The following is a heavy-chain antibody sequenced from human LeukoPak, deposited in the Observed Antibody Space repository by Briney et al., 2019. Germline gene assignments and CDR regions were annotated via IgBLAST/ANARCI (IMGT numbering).Heavy chain of an antibody. V-gene: IGHV1-46*02. CDR1: GYTFNNYY. D-gene: IGHD2-15*01. CDR3: ARVGGSRYEGWFDP. J-gene: IGHJ5*02. Sequence: ASVKVSCKASGYTFNNYYIHWVRQAPGQGLEWMGIINPSNNYTSYEQRFKGRVTMTRDMSTSTVYMELSSLRSEDTAVYYCARVGGSRYEGWFDPWGRGTLVTVSS. CDR2: INPSNNYT.